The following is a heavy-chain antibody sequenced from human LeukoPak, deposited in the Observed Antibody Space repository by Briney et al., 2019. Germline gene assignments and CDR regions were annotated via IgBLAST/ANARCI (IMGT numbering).Heavy chain of an antibody. Sequence: GGSLRLSCAASGFTFSSYAMTWVRQAPGKGLEWVSSISATGDFTHYADSVKGRFTISRDNSKNTLYLQMNSLRAEDTAVYYCAREKGRSFDYWGQGTLVTVSS. CDR1: GFTFSSYA. CDR3: AREKGRSFDY. V-gene: IGHV3-23*01. CDR2: ISATGDFT. J-gene: IGHJ4*02.